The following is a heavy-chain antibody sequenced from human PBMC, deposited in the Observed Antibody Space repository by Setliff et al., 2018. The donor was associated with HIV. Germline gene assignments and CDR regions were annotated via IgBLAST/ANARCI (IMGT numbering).Heavy chain of an antibody. CDR1: GGTFSSYV. D-gene: IGHD2-15*01. J-gene: IGHJ5*02. Sequence: GASVKVSCKASGGTFSSYVISWVRQAPGQGPEWMGGIIPMYGVTNYAQKFQGRVTITTDESTSTAYMELSSLRSEGTAVYYCALPYCSGGNCWSSASLPPAGWFDPWGQGTLVTVSS. CDR3: ALPYCSGGNCWSSASLPPAGWFDP. CDR2: IIPMYGVT. V-gene: IGHV1-69*05.